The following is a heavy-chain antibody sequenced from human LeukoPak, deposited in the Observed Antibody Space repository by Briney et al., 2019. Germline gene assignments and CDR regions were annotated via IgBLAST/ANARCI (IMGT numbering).Heavy chain of an antibody. Sequence: GRSLRLSCAASGFTVSSNYMSWVRQAPGKGLEWVSVIYSGGSTYYADSVKGRFTISRDNSKNTLYLQMNSLRAEDTAVYYCARESHYDFWSGYYEGCYFDYWGQGTLVTVSS. D-gene: IGHD3-3*01. J-gene: IGHJ4*02. CDR1: GFTVSSNY. V-gene: IGHV3-66*01. CDR3: ARESHYDFWSGYYEGCYFDY. CDR2: IYSGGST.